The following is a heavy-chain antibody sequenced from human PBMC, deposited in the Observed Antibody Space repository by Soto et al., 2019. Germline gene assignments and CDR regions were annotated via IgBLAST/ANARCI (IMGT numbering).Heavy chain of an antibody. Sequence: QVQLVESGGGVVQPGRSLRLSCAVSGFTLSSYAMHWVRQAPGKGLEWMAVISYDGSNKSYADSVKGRFTISRDKSKNTLYLQMNSLRAEDTAVYYCARDGGRYYYYSSWSYYGMDVWGQGTTVTVSS. V-gene: IGHV3-30-3*01. CDR3: ARDGGRYYYYSSWSYYGMDV. CDR2: ISYDGSNK. CDR1: GFTLSSYA. D-gene: IGHD3-22*01. J-gene: IGHJ6*02.